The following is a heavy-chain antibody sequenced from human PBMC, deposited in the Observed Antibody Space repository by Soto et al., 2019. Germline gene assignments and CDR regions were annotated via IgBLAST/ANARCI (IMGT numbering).Heavy chain of an antibody. CDR1: GSHG. J-gene: IGHJ5*02. CDR2: IWYDGTNK. Sequence: PGGSLRLSCAASGSHGMHWVRQAPGKGLEWVAVIWYDGTNKYYVDSVKGRFTISRDNSKNTLYLQMNSLRAEDTAVYYCARDGLLWFGEQTNWFDPWGQGTLVTVSS. CDR3: ARDGLLWFGEQTNWFDP. D-gene: IGHD3-10*01. V-gene: IGHV3-33*01.